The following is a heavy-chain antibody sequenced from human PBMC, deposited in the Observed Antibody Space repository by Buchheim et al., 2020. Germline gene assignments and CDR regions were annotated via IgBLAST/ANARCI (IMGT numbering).Heavy chain of an antibody. CDR1: GYTFSNYH. J-gene: IGHJ4*02. D-gene: IGHD5-18*01. Sequence: QVQLVQSGAEVKKPGASVKVSCKASGYTFSNYHINWVRQATGQGPEWMGWVHPHNGHTGYAQKFQGRVTMTRNTSISTAYMELSSLRSEDTAVYYCARALWDTAMAFDYWGQGTL. CDR2: VHPHNGHT. CDR3: ARALWDTAMAFDY. V-gene: IGHV1-8*01.